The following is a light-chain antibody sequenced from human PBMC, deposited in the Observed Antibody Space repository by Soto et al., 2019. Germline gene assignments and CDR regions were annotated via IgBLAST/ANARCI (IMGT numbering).Light chain of an antibody. CDR3: PSYDSRLTPRV. CDR2: ANS. V-gene: IGLV1-40*01. Sequence: QSVLTQPPSVSGAPGQRVTISCTGSSSNIGAGYDVHWYQQLPGTAPKLLIYANSNRPSGVPDRFSASKSGPSASLAITGRQAGHEAVYYCPSYDSRLTPRVFGTGTTLTVL. J-gene: IGLJ1*01. CDR1: SSNIGAGYD.